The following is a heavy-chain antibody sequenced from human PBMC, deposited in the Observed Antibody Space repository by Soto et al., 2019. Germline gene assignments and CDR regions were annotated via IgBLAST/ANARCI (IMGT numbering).Heavy chain of an antibody. Sequence: SETLSLTCTVSSGSISTYSWNWIRQPPGKGLEWVGYISDIGTTNYNPSLQSRVTISVDTSKNQFSLKLSSVTAADTAVYYCAREPRQGDRIYYFDYWGPGALVTVSS. V-gene: IGHV4-59*01. CDR2: ISDIGTT. D-gene: IGHD2-21*02. CDR3: AREPRQGDRIYYFDY. J-gene: IGHJ4*02. CDR1: SGSISTYS.